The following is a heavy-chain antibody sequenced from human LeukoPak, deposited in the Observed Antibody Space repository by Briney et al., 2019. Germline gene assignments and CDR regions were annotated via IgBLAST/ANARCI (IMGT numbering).Heavy chain of an antibody. Sequence: GESLKISCKASGCSFSNYWIAWVRQMPGKGLEWMGMIYPSDSDTRYSPSFQGQVTISADKSISTAYLQWSSLKASDTAMYYCAREAAAGTYYYYYYMDVWGKGTTVTVSS. D-gene: IGHD6-13*01. J-gene: IGHJ6*03. CDR2: IYPSDSDT. CDR1: GCSFSNYW. CDR3: AREAAAGTYYYYYYMDV. V-gene: IGHV5-51*01.